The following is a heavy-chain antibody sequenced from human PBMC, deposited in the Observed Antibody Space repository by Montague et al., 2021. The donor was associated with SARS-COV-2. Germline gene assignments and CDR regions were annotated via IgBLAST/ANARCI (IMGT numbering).Heavy chain of an antibody. CDR2: INWNGDST. Sequence: SLRLSCAASGFTFDDYGMSWARQAPGKGLQWVSGINWNGDSTTYADSVKGRFTISRDNAKNSLYLQMNSLRAEDTALYHCARGVLYGSGSYEWFDPWGQGTLVTVSS. CDR1: GFTFDDYG. D-gene: IGHD3-10*01. V-gene: IGHV3-20*01. CDR3: ARGVLYGSGSYEWFDP. J-gene: IGHJ5*02.